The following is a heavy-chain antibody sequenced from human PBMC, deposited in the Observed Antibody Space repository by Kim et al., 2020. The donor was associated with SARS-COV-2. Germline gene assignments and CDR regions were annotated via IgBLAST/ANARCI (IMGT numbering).Heavy chain of an antibody. V-gene: IGHV3-30*18. CDR3: AKDSGNYLPNYYMDV. CDR2: MSYDGSNK. D-gene: IGHD1-26*01. Sequence: GGSLRLSCAASRFTFSSYGMHWVRQAPGKGLEWVALMSYDGSNKYYAASVKGRFTISRDNSKNTLYLQMNSLRAEDTAVYYCAKDSGNYLPNYYMDVWGKGTTVTVSS. CDR1: RFTFSSYG. J-gene: IGHJ6*03.